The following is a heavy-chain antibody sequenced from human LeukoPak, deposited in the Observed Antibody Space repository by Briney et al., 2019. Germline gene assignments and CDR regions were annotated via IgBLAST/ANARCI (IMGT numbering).Heavy chain of an antibody. V-gene: IGHV3-15*01. J-gene: IGHJ4*02. Sequence: WIRQPPGKGLEWIGRIKSKTDGGTTDYAAPVKGRFTISRDDSKNTLYLQMNSLKTEDTAVYYCTTNPTGPYRNFDYWGQGTLVTVSS. CDR3: TTNPTGPYRNFDY. D-gene: IGHD1-1*01. CDR2: IKSKTDGGTT.